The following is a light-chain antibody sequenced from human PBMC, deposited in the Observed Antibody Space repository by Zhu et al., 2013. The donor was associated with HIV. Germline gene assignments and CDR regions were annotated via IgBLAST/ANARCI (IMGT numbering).Light chain of an antibody. V-gene: IGLV2-14*01. J-gene: IGLJ2*01. CDR1: SNDVGGYNY. Sequence: QSALTQPASVSGSPGQSITISCTGSSNDVGGYNYVSWYQQHPGKAPKLILYEVTKRPSGVSSRFSGSTSGSTASLTISGLQPEDEADYYCCSYAATYVVFGGGTKLSVL. CDR3: CSYAATYVV. CDR2: EVT.